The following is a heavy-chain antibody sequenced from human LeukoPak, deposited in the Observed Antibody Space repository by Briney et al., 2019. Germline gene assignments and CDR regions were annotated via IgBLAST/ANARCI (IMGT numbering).Heavy chain of an antibody. CDR2: IKSKTDGGTT. D-gene: IGHD3-3*01. CDR3: TTDSGSYDFWSGGKDH. Sequence: GGSLRLSCAASGFTFSNAWMSWVRQAPGKGLEWVGRIKSKTDGGTTDYAAPVKGRFTISRDDSKNTLYLQMNSLKTEDTAVYYCTTDSGSYDFWSGGKDHWGQGTLVTVSS. CDR1: GFTFSNAW. J-gene: IGHJ4*02. V-gene: IGHV3-15*01.